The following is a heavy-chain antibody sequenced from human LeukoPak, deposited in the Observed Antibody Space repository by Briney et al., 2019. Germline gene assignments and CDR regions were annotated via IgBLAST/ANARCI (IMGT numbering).Heavy chain of an antibody. CDR3: ARDENFDY. CDR1: GFTVSTNY. CDR2: IYSGGGT. Sequence: PGGSLRLSCAASGFTVSTNYMSWVRQAPGKGLEWVSVIYSGGGTYTADSVKGRFTISRDNSKNTLYLQMNRLRAEDTAVYYCARDENFDYWGQGTLVTVSS. J-gene: IGHJ4*02. V-gene: IGHV3-53*01.